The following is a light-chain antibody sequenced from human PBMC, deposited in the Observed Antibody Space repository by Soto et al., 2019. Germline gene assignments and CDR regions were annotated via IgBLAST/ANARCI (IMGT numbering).Light chain of an antibody. CDR1: ESVNNNY. Sequence: ENVLTQSPGTLSLSPGEEATLSCKGSESVNNNYLAWYQQIPGQAPRLLIYAASSRATGIPDRFSGRGSGTDCTLTISRLEPEDVSVYYCQQYATSPRTLGQGTKVDI. V-gene: IGKV3-20*01. J-gene: IGKJ1*01. CDR3: QQYATSPRT. CDR2: AAS.